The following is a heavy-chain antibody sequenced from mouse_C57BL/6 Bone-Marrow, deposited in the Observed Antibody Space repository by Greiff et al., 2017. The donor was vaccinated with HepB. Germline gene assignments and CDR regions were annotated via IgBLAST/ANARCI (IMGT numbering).Heavy chain of an antibody. CDR1: GYTFTSYW. Sequence: QVQLQQPGAELVRPGSSVKLSCKASGYTFTSYWMHWVKQRPIQGLEWIGNIDPSDSETHYNQKFKDKATLTVDKSSSTAYMQLSSLTSEDSAVYYCAKEVSRTAQAYYFAYWGQGTTLTVSS. CDR3: AKEVSRTAQAYYFAY. CDR2: IDPSDSET. J-gene: IGHJ2*01. V-gene: IGHV1-52*01. D-gene: IGHD3-2*02.